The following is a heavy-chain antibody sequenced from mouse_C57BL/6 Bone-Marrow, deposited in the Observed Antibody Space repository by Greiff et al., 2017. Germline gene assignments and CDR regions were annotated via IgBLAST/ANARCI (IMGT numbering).Heavy chain of an antibody. CDR2: ISYSGST. D-gene: IGHD2-3*01. Sequence: EVQGVESGPGLAKPSQTLSLTCSVTGYSITSDYWNWIRKFPGNKLEYMGYISYSGSTYYNPSLKSRISITRDTSKNQYYLQLNSVTTEDTATYYCARSSDGYSAWFAYWGQGTLVTVSA. J-gene: IGHJ3*01. CDR1: GYSITSDY. V-gene: IGHV3-8*01. CDR3: ARSSDGYSAWFAY.